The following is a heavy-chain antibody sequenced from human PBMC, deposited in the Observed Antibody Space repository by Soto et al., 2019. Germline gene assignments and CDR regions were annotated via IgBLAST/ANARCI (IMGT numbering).Heavy chain of an antibody. Sequence: SETLSLTCTVSGGSISSGDYYWSWIRQPPGKGLEWIGYIYYSGSTYYNPSLKSRVTISVDTSKNQFSLKMSSVTAAVTALYYCARVERVIAATVVDAFDIWGPGTMVT. V-gene: IGHV4-30-4*01. CDR2: IYYSGST. CDR1: GGSISSGDYY. CDR3: ARVERVIAATVVDAFDI. D-gene: IGHD2-21*01. J-gene: IGHJ3*02.